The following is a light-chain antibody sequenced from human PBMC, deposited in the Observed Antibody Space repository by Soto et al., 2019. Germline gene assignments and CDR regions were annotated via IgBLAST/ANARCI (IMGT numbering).Light chain of an antibody. V-gene: IGLV3-1*01. J-gene: IGLJ2*01. CDR1: KLGDKY. CDR3: QAWDSSTAHVV. CDR2: QDR. Sequence: SYELTQPPSVSVSPGQTASITCSGDKLGDKYASWYQQKPGQYPVVVIYQDRKRPSGIPERFSGSNSGNTATLTISGTQAVDEADYYCQAWDSSTAHVVFGGGTKLTVL.